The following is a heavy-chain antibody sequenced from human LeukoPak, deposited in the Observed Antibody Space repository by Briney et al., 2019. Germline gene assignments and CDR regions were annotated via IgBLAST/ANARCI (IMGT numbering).Heavy chain of an antibody. CDR2: ITHSGST. CDR1: GGSFSGYY. V-gene: IGHV4-34*01. CDR3: AREGYSSGWYVDY. Sequence: SETLSLTCAVYGGSFSGYYWSWIRQPPGKGLEWIGEITHSGSTNYNPSLKSRVTISADTSKNQFSLKLSSVTAADTAVYYCAREGYSSGWYVDYWGQGTLATVSS. J-gene: IGHJ4*02. D-gene: IGHD6-19*01.